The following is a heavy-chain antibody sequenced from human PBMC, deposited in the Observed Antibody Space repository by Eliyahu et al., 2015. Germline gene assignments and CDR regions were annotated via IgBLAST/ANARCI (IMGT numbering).Heavy chain of an antibody. Sequence: QVQLQQWGAGLLKPSETLSLTCAVYGGSFSGYYWSWIRQPPGKGLEWIGEINHSGSTNYNPSLKSRVTISVDTSKNQFSLKLSSVTAADTAVYYCARGRPWKRGYMDVWGKGTTVTVSS. CDR2: INHSGST. CDR1: GGSFSGYY. CDR3: ARGRPWKRGYMDV. D-gene: IGHD1-1*01. V-gene: IGHV4-34*01. J-gene: IGHJ6*03.